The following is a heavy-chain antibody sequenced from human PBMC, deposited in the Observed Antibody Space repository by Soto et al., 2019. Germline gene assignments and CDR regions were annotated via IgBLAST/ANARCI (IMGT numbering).Heavy chain of an antibody. D-gene: IGHD6-19*01. Sequence: PSETLSLTCAVYGGSFSGYYWSWIRQPPGKGLEWIGEINHSGTTNYNPSPKSRVSLSVDTSNIQFSLNLASVTAADTAVYFCVRQPNRPMAGDDWGQGALVTVSS. J-gene: IGHJ4*02. CDR2: INHSGTT. CDR3: VRQPNRPMAGDD. CDR1: GGSFSGYY. V-gene: IGHV4-34*01.